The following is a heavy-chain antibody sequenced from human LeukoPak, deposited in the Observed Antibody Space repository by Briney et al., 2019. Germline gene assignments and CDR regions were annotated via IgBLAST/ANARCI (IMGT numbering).Heavy chain of an antibody. Sequence: ASVKVSCKASGYTFTGYYMHWVRQAPGQGLEWMGRINPNSGGTNNAQKFQGRVTITRDTSISTAYMELSRLRSDDTAVYYCARVSRSAPYCSGGSCYSIPDYWGQGTLVTVSS. CDR3: ARVSRSAPYCSGGSCYSIPDY. CDR1: GYTFTGYY. CDR2: INPNSGGT. D-gene: IGHD2-15*01. J-gene: IGHJ4*02. V-gene: IGHV1-2*06.